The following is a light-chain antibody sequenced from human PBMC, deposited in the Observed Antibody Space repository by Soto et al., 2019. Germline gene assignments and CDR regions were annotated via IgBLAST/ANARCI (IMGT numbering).Light chain of an antibody. V-gene: IGKV3-20*01. J-gene: IGKJ5*01. Sequence: EIVLPQSPGILSLSPGERASLSCGASQSISSSFLAWYQQKPGQAPRLLIYDASSRATGIPDRFSGTGSETDFTLTISRLEPEDSAVYYCQQYDNSPITFGQGTRLE. CDR3: QQYDNSPIT. CDR1: QSISSSF. CDR2: DAS.